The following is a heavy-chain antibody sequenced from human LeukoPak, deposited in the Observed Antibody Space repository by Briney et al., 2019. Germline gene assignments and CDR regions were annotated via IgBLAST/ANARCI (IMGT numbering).Heavy chain of an antibody. CDR3: ARGQAVADSFDY. J-gene: IGHJ4*02. D-gene: IGHD6-19*01. V-gene: IGHV1-18*01. CDR2: ISAYNGNT. CDR1: GYTFTSYG. Sequence: ASVKVSCKASGYTFTSYGISWVRQAPGQGLEWMGWISAYNGNTNYAQKFQGRVTITADKSTSTAYMELSSLRSEDTAVYYCARGQAVADSFDYWGQGTLVTVSS.